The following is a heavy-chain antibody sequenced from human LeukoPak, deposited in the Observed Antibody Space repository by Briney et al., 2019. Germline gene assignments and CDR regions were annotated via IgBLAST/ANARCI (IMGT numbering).Heavy chain of an antibody. V-gene: IGHV4-59*01. Sequence: SETLSLTCTVSGASISTYYWNWIRQPPGRGLEWIGCIFHSGSTNYNPSLKSRVAISLDTSKNQFSLKLSSVTAADTAVYYCARGESSGSSWFDPWGQGTLVTVSS. D-gene: IGHD6-19*01. CDR3: ARGESSGSSWFDP. J-gene: IGHJ5*02. CDR1: GASISTYY. CDR2: IFHSGST.